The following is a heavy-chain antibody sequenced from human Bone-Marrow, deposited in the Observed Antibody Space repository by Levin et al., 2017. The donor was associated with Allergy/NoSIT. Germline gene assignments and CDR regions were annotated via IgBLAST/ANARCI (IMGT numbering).Heavy chain of an antibody. D-gene: IGHD3-22*01. CDR2: IWYDGSNK. V-gene: IGHV3-33*01. CDR3: ARDVDTRELFDW. J-gene: IGHJ4*02. Sequence: GESLKISCVASGFTFSNYGMHWVRQAPGKGLEWVAIIWYDGSNKYYGDSVKGRFTISRDNSKNTLFLQMNSLRAEDTAVYYCARDVDTRELFDWWGQGTLVTVAS. CDR1: GFTFSNYG.